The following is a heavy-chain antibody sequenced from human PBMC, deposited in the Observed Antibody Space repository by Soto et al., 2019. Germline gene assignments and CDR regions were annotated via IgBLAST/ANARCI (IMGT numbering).Heavy chain of an antibody. CDR1: GFVFTMYG. J-gene: IGHJ4*02. Sequence: GGSLRLSFSSSGFVFTMYGMHWVRPVPGEGPEWVTRINDDGTRTDYADSAKGRFTISRDNAKDILYLQMNALRVDDTAVYYCIRGPRPSSVGTGAFWGQGTLVNVSS. D-gene: IGHD3-10*01. CDR2: INDDGTRT. CDR3: IRGPRPSSVGTGAF. V-gene: IGHV3-74*01.